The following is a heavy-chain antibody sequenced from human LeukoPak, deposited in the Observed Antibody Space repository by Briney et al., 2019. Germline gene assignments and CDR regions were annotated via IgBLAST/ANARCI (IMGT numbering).Heavy chain of an antibody. V-gene: IGHV5-51*01. Sequence: GESLKISCKGSGYSFTSYWIGWVRQMPGKGLEWMGIIYPGDSDTRYSPSFQGQVTISVDKSISTAYLQWSSLKTSDTAIYYCATVGTTGTRWFDPWGQGTLVTVSS. CDR1: GYSFTSYW. D-gene: IGHD1-1*01. CDR2: IYPGDSDT. CDR3: ATVGTTGTRWFDP. J-gene: IGHJ5*02.